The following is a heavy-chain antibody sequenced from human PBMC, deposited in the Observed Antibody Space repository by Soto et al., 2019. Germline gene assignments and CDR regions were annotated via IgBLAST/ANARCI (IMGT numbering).Heavy chain of an antibody. Sequence: QVQLVQSGAEVKKPGASVKVSCKASGYTFTSYGISWVRQAPGQGLEWMGWISAYNGNTNYAQKLQGRDTMTTDTATSTAYMGQRSLRTDDTAVYYCAADGGGVGDIVATYAFDIWGQGTMVTVSS. V-gene: IGHV1-18*01. D-gene: IGHD5-12*01. CDR1: GYTFTSYG. J-gene: IGHJ3*02. CDR2: ISAYNGNT. CDR3: AADGGGVGDIVATYAFDI.